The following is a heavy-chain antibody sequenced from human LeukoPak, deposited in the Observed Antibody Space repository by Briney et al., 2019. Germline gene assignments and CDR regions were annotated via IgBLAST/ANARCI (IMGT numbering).Heavy chain of an antibody. CDR1: GYSISSGYY. V-gene: IGHV4-38-2*02. Sequence: SETLSLTCTVSGYSISSGYYWGWIRQPPGKGLEWIGSIYHSGSTYYNPSLKSRVTISVDTSKNQFSLKLSSVTAADTAVYYCAREGLRLIDYWGQRTLVTVSS. D-gene: IGHD5-12*01. CDR2: IYHSGST. CDR3: AREGLRLIDY. J-gene: IGHJ4*02.